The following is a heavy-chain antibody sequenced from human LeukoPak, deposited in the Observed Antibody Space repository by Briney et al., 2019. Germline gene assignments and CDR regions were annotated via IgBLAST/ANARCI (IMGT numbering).Heavy chain of an antibody. CDR2: ICSDDGRT. CDR1: GFAFNTFA. CDR3: ARATGANCYWGSNF. D-gene: IGHD2-15*01. Sequence: GGSLRLSCVASGFAFNTFAMTWVRQAPGKGLEWVSSICSDDGRTYYADSVKSRFTISRDNAQNTLYLQMINLRAEDTALYYCARATGANCYWGSNFWGQGTLVTVSP. V-gene: IGHV3-23*01. J-gene: IGHJ4*02.